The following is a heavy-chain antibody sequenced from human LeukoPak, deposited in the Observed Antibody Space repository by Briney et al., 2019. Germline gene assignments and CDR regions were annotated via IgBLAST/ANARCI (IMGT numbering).Heavy chain of an antibody. D-gene: IGHD3-10*01. J-gene: IGHJ4*02. CDR3: AKDRDSTLIRGAIYD. Sequence: GGSLRLSCSASGFTFSTYAMSWVRQAPGKGLEWVCGISASGGSTYYAASVKGRFTISRDNSKNTLYLQMNSLRAEDTAVYYCAKDRDSTLIRGAIYDWGQGTLVTVSS. CDR1: GFTFSTYA. V-gene: IGHV3-23*01. CDR2: ISASGGST.